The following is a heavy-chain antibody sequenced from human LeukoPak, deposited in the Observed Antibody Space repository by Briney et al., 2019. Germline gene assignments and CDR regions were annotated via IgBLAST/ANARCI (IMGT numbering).Heavy chain of an antibody. V-gene: IGHV4-61*01. CDR2: IDYSEST. D-gene: IGHD3-16*01. Sequence: PSETLSLICTVSGDFINSGNYYWGWVRQPPGTALEWIGNIDYSESTNYNPSLKSRVTISVDMSKNQFSLRLTSVTAADTAVYYCTSAPNLYYYDWWGQGNLVTVFS. J-gene: IGHJ4*02. CDR1: GDFINSGNYY. CDR3: TSAPNLYYYDW.